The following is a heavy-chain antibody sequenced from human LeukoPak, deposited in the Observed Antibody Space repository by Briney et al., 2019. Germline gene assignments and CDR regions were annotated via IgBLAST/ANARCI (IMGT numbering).Heavy chain of an antibody. CDR1: GGSISSGGYY. CDR3: ARVSVVYGMDV. V-gene: IGHV4-31*03. Sequence: PSQTLSLTCTVSGGSISSGGYYWSWIRQHPGKGLEWIGYIYYSGSTYYNPSLKSRVTISLATSKNQFSLKVSSVTAADTAVYYCARVSVVYGMDVWGRGTTVTVSS. J-gene: IGHJ6*02. CDR2: IYYSGST.